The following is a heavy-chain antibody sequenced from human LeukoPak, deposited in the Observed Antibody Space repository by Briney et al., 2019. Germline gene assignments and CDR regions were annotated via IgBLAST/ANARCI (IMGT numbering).Heavy chain of an antibody. Sequence: IGSIYYSGSTTYTPSLKSRVTMSVDTSKNQFSLKLSSVTAADTAVYYCARDGELGYFDYWGQGTLVTVSS. CDR3: ARDGELGYFDY. CDR2: IYYSGST. D-gene: IGHD7-27*01. J-gene: IGHJ4*02. V-gene: IGHV4-39*07.